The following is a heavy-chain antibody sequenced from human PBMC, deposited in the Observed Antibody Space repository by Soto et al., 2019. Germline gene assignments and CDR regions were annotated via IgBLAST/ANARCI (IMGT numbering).Heavy chain of an antibody. D-gene: IGHD6-13*01. Sequence: QVQLVQSGAEVKKPGASVKVSCKASGYTFTSYDINWVRQATGQGLEWMGWMNPNSGNTGYAQKFQGRVTMTRNTSTSTAYMALSSLRSEDTAVYYCARGPGSWYYYYMDVWGKGTTVTVSS. CDR3: ARGPGSWYYYYMDV. V-gene: IGHV1-8*01. CDR1: GYTFTSYD. J-gene: IGHJ6*03. CDR2: MNPNSGNT.